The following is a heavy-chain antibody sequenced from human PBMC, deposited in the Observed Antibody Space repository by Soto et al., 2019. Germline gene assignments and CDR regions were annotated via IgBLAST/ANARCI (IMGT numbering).Heavy chain of an antibody. CDR3: ATRITYGSGSYYSPDYYYMDV. V-gene: IGHV1-24*01. Sequence: GASVKVSCKASGYTFTSYGISWVRQAPGQGLEWVGGFDPEDGETIYAQKFQGRVTMTEDTSTDTAYMELSSLRSEDTAVYYCATRITYGSGSYYSPDYYYMDVWGKGTTVTVSS. CDR2: FDPEDGET. J-gene: IGHJ6*03. CDR1: GYTFTSYG. D-gene: IGHD3-10*01.